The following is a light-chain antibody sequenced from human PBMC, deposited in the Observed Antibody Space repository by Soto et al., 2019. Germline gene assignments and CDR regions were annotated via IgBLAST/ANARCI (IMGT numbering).Light chain of an antibody. CDR1: QSVSSDY. CDR3: QQYGSSPWT. Sequence: EIVLTQSPGTLSLSPGERAALSCRASQSVSSDYLAWYRQKPGQAPRLLIYSASTRATGIPNRFSGSGSGTDFTLTINRLEPEDFAVYYCQQYGSSPWTVGQGTKVEVK. CDR2: SAS. V-gene: IGKV3-20*01. J-gene: IGKJ1*01.